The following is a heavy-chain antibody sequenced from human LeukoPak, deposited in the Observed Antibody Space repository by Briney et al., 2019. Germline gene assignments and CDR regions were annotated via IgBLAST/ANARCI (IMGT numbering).Heavy chain of an antibody. D-gene: IGHD3-22*01. CDR2: MNPNSGNT. V-gene: IGHV1-8*01. J-gene: IGHJ4*02. Sequence: ASVKVSCKASGYTFTSYDINWVRQATGQGLEWMGWMNPNSGNTGYAQKFQGRVTMTRNTSISTAYMELSSLRSEDTAVYYCARAYDSSGYYPADYWGQGTLVTVSS. CDR3: ARAYDSSGYYPADY. CDR1: GYTFTSYD.